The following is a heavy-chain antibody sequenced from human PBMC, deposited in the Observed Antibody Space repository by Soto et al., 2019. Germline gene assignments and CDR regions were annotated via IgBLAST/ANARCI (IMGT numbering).Heavy chain of an antibody. J-gene: IGHJ4*01. CDR3: VGGYNSSVFEY. D-gene: IGHD6-6*01. Sequence: LRLAFASSGFSFRSYTIHWCLQSPGKGPEWVAFISFDGSTKYYADSVKGRFTISRDNSSNTLYLQMNTLRAEDTALYYCVGGYNSSVFEYWGQGNLVTVSS. CDR2: ISFDGSTK. V-gene: IGHV3-30-3*01. CDR1: GFSFRSYT.